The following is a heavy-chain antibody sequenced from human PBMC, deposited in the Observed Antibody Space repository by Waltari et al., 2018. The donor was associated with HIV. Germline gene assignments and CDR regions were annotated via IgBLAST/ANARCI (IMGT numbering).Heavy chain of an antibody. CDR3: ARDINGGWGY. CDR2: ISRSSSSI. D-gene: IGHD7-27*01. J-gene: IGHJ4*02. CDR1: GCTLSNYP. Sequence: EVQLVESGGGLVQPGGSRRLSGSASGCTLSNYPTNWVRQDSGKVLEWVSYISRSSSSIFYADSVKGRFTISRDNAKNSLYLQMNSLRVEDTAVYYCARDINGGWGYWGQGTLVTVAS. V-gene: IGHV3-48*01.